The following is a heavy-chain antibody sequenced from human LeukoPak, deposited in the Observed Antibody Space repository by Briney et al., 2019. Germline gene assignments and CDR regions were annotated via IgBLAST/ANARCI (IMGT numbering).Heavy chain of an antibody. Sequence: ASVKVSCKASGYTFTSYGISWARQAPGQGLEWMGWISAYNGNTNYAQKLQGRVTMTTDTSTSTAYMELRGLRSDDTAVYYCARNWFDQWLRYDRVDYWGQGTLVTVSS. CDR2: ISAYNGNT. CDR3: ARNWFDQWLRYDRVDY. CDR1: GYTFTSYG. J-gene: IGHJ4*02. D-gene: IGHD5-12*01. V-gene: IGHV1-18*01.